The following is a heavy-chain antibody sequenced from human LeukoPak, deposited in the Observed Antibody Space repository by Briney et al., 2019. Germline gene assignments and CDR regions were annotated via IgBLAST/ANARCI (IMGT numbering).Heavy chain of an antibody. D-gene: IGHD2-15*01. Sequence: GGCLRLSCAASGFTFSGYEMNWVRQVPGKGLEWVSYITSSGKTINYLHSVKGRLTISRDNAKNSLYLQMNSLTAEDTAVYYCARESPHCSGVSCFFDYWGQGTLVTVSS. CDR1: GFTFSGYE. V-gene: IGHV3-48*03. CDR2: ITSSGKTI. CDR3: ARESPHCSGVSCFFDY. J-gene: IGHJ4*02.